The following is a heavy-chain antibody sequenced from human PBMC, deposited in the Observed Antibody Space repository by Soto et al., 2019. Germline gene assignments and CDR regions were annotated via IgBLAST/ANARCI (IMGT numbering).Heavy chain of an antibody. CDR3: ARGPTMVSHNWYFDL. CDR2: IIPIFHTA. CDR1: GDTFNSYA. D-gene: IGHD2-8*01. J-gene: IGHJ2*01. V-gene: IGHV1-69*01. Sequence: QVQLVQSGAEVKKPGSSVKVSCKASGDTFNSYAFSWVRQAPGQGLEWMGGIIPIFHTAKYAQKFPGRVTVTADVSTSTVYMELSGLRSDDTAVYYCARGPTMVSHNWYFDLWGHGTLVTVSS.